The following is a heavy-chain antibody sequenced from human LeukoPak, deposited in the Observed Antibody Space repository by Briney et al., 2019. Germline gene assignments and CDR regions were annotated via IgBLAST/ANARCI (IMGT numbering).Heavy chain of an antibody. CDR2: FDPEDGET. V-gene: IGHV1-24*01. Sequence: ASVKVSCKVSGYTLTELSMHWVRQAPGKGLEWMGGFDPEDGETIYAQKFQGRVTMTEDTSTDTAYMELSSLRSEDTAVYYCARADPFWSMIVVLGAFDIWGQGTMVTVSS. CDR3: ARADPFWSMIVVLGAFDI. CDR1: GYTLTELS. J-gene: IGHJ3*02. D-gene: IGHD3-22*01.